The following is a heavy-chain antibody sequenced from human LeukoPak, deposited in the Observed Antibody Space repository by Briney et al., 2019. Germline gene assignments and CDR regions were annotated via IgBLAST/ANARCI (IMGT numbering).Heavy chain of an antibody. D-gene: IGHD2-2*01. J-gene: IGHJ5*02. CDR2: IYYSGNT. CDR1: GGSISGSSYX. CDR3: ARSHSAAGAISNWFDP. V-gene: IGHV4-39*01. Sequence: SETLSLTCTVSGGSISGSSYXXGWIRQPPXXXXXXXXXIYYSGNTYYNRSLKSRVTISVDTSKNQFSLKLSSVTATDTATYYCARSHSAAGAISNWFDPWGRGTLVTVSS.